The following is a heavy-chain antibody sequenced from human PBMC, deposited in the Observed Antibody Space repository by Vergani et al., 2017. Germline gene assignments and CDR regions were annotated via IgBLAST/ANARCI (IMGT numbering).Heavy chain of an antibody. D-gene: IGHD6-13*01. Sequence: QVQLVESGGGVVQPGRSLRLSCAASGFTFSSYGMHWVRQAPGKGLEWVAVIWYDGSNKYYADSVKGRFTISRDNSKNTLYLQMNSLRAEDTAVYYCARGSLEFGIAAAGAIDYWGQGTLVTVSS. CDR1: GFTFSSYG. CDR3: ARGSLEFGIAAAGAIDY. CDR2: IWYDGSNK. J-gene: IGHJ4*02. V-gene: IGHV3-33*01.